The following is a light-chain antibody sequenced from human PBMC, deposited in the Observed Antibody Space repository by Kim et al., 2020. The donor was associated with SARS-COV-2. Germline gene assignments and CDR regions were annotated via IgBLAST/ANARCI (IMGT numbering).Light chain of an antibody. CDR1: KWGDKC. CDR2: QGS. J-gene: IGLJ2*01. V-gene: IGLV3-1*01. CDR3: QAWDSSVV. Sequence: VSVSRGQTASSTCCGDKWGDKCACWHQQKAGQSMVLDIYQGSKGASGSPERFSGSNTANTATLTISGTQAMDEADYYCQAWDSSVVFGGGTQLTVL.